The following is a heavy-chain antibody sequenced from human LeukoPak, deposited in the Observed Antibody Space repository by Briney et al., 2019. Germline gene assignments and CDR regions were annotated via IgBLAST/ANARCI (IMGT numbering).Heavy chain of an antibody. CDR1: GFTFGDYA. J-gene: IGHJ4*02. V-gene: IGHV3-23*01. CDR2: ISGSGGST. D-gene: IGHD3-10*01. CDR3: ARSLWFGELSPSGY. Sequence: GGSLRLSCTASGFTFGDYAVSWFRQAPGKGLEWVSAISGSGGSTYYADSVTGRFTISRDNSKNTLYLQMNSLRAEDTAVYYCARSLWFGELSPSGYWGQGTLVTVSS.